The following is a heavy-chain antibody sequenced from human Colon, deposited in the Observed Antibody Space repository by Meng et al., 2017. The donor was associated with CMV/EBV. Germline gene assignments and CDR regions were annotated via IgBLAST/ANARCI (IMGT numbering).Heavy chain of an antibody. Sequence: ASVKVSCKASGYTFTSYGISWVRQAPGQGLEWMGWISAYNGNTNYAQKLQGRVTMTTDTSTSTAYMELRSLRSEDTAVYYCARSEVVPAAILPYYYGMGVWGQGTTVTVSS. CDR3: ARSEVVPAAILPYYYGMGV. V-gene: IGHV1-18*01. D-gene: IGHD2-2*02. J-gene: IGHJ6*02. CDR1: GYTFTSYG. CDR2: ISAYNGNT.